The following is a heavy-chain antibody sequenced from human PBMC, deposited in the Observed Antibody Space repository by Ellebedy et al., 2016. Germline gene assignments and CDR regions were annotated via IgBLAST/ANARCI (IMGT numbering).Heavy chain of an antibody. D-gene: IGHD6-6*01. J-gene: IGHJ4*02. Sequence: LRLSCTVSGGSISSGDSYWSWIRQPPGKGLEWIGYIYYSGSTYYNPSLKSRVTISADTSRNQFSLKLSSVTAADTAVYFCARGDSSSSRVYYWGQGSLVTVSS. V-gene: IGHV4-30-4*01. CDR1: GGSISSGDSY. CDR3: ARGDSSSSRVYY. CDR2: IYYSGST.